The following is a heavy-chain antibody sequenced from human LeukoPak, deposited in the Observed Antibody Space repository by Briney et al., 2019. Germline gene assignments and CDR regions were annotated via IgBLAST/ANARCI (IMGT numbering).Heavy chain of an antibody. J-gene: IGHJ4*02. D-gene: IGHD5-18*01. V-gene: IGHV3-30-3*01. Sequence: GRSLRLSCAASGFTFSSYAMHWVRQAPGKGLEWVAVFSYDGTNKYYADSVKGRFTISRDDSKNTLYLQMNSLRVEDTAVYYCARGDTAMEENYFDDWGPRTLVTVSS. CDR1: GFTFSSYA. CDR3: ARGDTAMEENYFDD. CDR2: FSYDGTNK.